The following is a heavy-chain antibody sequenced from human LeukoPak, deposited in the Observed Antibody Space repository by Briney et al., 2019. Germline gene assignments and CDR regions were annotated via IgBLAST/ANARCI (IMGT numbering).Heavy chain of an antibody. CDR1: GYTFTTYA. Sequence: VASVKVSCKASGYTFTTYAMNWVRQAPGQGLEWMGWINTNTGNPTYAQAFTGRFVLSLDTSVSTSYLQISSLKTEDTAVYYCARVRRFLNGGVAGIDYWGQGSLVTVSS. CDR3: ARVRRFLNGGVAGIDY. V-gene: IGHV7-4-1*02. D-gene: IGHD3-3*01. J-gene: IGHJ4*02. CDR2: INTNTGNP.